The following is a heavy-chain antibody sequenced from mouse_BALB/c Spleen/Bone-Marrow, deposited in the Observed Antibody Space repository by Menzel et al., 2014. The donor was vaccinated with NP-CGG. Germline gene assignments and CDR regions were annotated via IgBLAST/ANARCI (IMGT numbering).Heavy chain of an antibody. V-gene: IGHV1-69*02. CDR3: AKGLYGNSGY. Sequence: VQLVESGAELAKPGASVKLSCKASGYTFTSYWMHWVKQRPGQGLEWIGEIDPSDSYTNYNQKFKGKATLTVDKSSSTAYMQLSSLTSEDSAVYYCAKGLYGNSGYWGQGTTLTVSS. CDR1: GYTFTSYW. D-gene: IGHD2-1*01. J-gene: IGHJ2*01. CDR2: IDPSDSYT.